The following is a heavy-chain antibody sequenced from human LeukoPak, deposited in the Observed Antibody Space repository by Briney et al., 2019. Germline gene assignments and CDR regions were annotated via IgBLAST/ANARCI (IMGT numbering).Heavy chain of an antibody. CDR1: GYSFTGYY. V-gene: IGHV1-2*02. CDR2: INPNSGDT. Sequence: ASVKVSCKASGYSFTGYYIHWVRQAPGQGLEWMGWINPNSGDTNYAQEFQGRVTMTRDTSISTAYMELSRLRSDDTAVYYCAKREGYNSGFDYWGQGTLVTVSS. CDR3: AKREGYNSGFDY. D-gene: IGHD6-19*01. J-gene: IGHJ4*02.